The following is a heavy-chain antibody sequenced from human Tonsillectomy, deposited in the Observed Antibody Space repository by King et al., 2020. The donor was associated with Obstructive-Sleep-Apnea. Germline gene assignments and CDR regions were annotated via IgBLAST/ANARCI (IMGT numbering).Heavy chain of an antibody. CDR1: GFTLSSYG. CDR3: AKVFGRLANYYYYGMDV. J-gene: IGHJ6*02. CDR2: ILYDESKK. D-gene: IGHD3-10*01. Sequence: VQLVEAGGGVGQPGRSLRLSCAASGFTLSSYGIAWGRQAPGKGVEGGAVILYDESKKHYADSEKGRFTISRDDSKNTLYLQMKSLRAVDTALDYCAKVFGRLANYYYYGMDVWGQGTTVTVSS. V-gene: IGHV3-30*18.